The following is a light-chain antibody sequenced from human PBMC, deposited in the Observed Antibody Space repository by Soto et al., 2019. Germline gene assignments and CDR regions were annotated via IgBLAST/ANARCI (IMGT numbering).Light chain of an antibody. CDR3: SSYAGGNNLV. Sequence: QSALTQPPSASGSPGQSVTISCTGTSSDVGGYNLVSWYQQHPGKAPKLMIYEVNKRPSGVPDRFSGSKSGNTASLTVSGFEAEDGGDFYCSSYAGGNNLVFGGGTK. CDR2: EVN. CDR1: SSDVGGYNL. J-gene: IGLJ2*01. V-gene: IGLV2-8*01.